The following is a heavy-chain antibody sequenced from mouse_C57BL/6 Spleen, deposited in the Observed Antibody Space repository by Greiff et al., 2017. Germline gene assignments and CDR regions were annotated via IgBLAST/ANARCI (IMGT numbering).Heavy chain of an antibody. CDR1: GYTFTSYW. D-gene: IGHD1-1*01. V-gene: IGHV1-59*01. J-gene: IGHJ4*01. CDR3: ARKRDYYGSRFPFYAMDY. Sequence: VQLQQPGAELVRPGTSVKLSCKASGYTFTSYWMHWVKQRPGQGLEWIGVIDPSDSYTNYNQKFKGKSTLTVDKSSSTAYMQLSSLTSEDSAVYYCARKRDYYGSRFPFYAMDYWGQGTSVTVSS. CDR2: IDPSDSYT.